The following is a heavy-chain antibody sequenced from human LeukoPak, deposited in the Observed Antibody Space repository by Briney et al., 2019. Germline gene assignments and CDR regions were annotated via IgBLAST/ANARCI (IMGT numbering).Heavy chain of an antibody. CDR3: ARAGLLWFGESIDY. CDR2: IYYSGST. D-gene: IGHD3-10*01. CDR1: GGSISSYY. V-gene: IGHV4-59*01. Sequence: SGTLSLTCTVSGGSISSYYWSWIRQPPGKGLEWMGYIYYSGSTNYNPSLKSRVTISVDTSKNQFSLKLSSVTAADTALYYCARAGLLWFGESIDYWGQGTLVTVSS. J-gene: IGHJ4*02.